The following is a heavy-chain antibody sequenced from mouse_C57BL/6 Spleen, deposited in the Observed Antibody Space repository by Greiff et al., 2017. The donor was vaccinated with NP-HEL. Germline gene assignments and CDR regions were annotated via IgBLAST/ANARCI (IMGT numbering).Heavy chain of an antibody. CDR1: GYTFTAYY. V-gene: IGHV1-75*01. D-gene: IGHD3-3*01. CDR2: IFPGSGST. J-gene: IGHJ3*01. Sequence: VQLQQSGPELVKPGASVKISCKASGYTFTAYYINWVKQRPGQGLEWIGWIFPGSGSTYYNEKFKGKATLTVDKSSSTAYMWLSSLTSEDSACYVGARSRGRGRFAYWGQGTLVTVSA. CDR3: ARSRGRGRFAY.